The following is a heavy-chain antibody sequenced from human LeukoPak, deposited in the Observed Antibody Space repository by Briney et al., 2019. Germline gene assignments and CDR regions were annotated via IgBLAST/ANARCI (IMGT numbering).Heavy chain of an antibody. J-gene: IGHJ5*02. CDR2: IISIFGTA. D-gene: IGHD3-3*01. CDR1: VGTFISYA. Sequence: ASVKVSCKASVGTFISYAISWVRQAPGQGLEWMGSIISIFGTANYAQKFQGRVTITADKSTSTAYMELSSLRSEDTAVYYCARTNSITIFGVVTRLNGWFDPWGQGTLVTVSS. V-gene: IGHV1-69*06. CDR3: ARTNSITIFGVVTRLNGWFDP.